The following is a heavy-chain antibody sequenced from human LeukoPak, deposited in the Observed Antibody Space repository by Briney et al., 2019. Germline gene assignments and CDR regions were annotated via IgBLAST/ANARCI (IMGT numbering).Heavy chain of an antibody. CDR3: ARDSDSSFEGVPFDY. J-gene: IGHJ4*02. CDR2: IWFDGSNK. V-gene: IGHV3-33*01. CDR1: GFTFSTYG. Sequence: QPWGSLRLSCAASGFTFSTYGMHWVCQAPRKGLEWVAVIWFDGSNKYNADSVKGRFTISRDNSKNTLYLQMNSLRGEDTAVYYCARDSDSSFEGVPFDYCGQGTLVTVSS. D-gene: IGHD3-22*01.